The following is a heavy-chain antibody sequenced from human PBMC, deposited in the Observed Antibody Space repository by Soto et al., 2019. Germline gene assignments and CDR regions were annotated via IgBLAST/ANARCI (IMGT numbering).Heavy chain of an antibody. Sequence: VASVKVSCKASEDTFRNYAISWVRQAPGQGLEWMGGIIPIFGTANYAQKFQGRVTITADESTSTAYMELSSLRSEDTAVYYCARGRFLEWLSPASEHYYYGMDVWGQGTTVTVSS. D-gene: IGHD3-3*01. V-gene: IGHV1-69*13. CDR1: EDTFRNYA. CDR2: IIPIFGTA. CDR3: ARGRFLEWLSPASEHYYYGMDV. J-gene: IGHJ6*02.